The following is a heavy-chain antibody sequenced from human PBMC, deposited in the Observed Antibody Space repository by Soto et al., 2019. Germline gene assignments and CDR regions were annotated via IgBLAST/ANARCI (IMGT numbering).Heavy chain of an antibody. D-gene: IGHD2-15*01. CDR2: IYYSGST. CDR3: ARDGCSGGSCPNWFDP. Sequence: PSETLSLTCTVSGGSISSGGYYWSWIRQHPGKGLEWIGYIYYSGSTYYNPSLKSRVTISVDTSKNQFSLKLSSVTAADTAVYYCARDGCSGGSCPNWFDPWGQGTLVTVSS. V-gene: IGHV4-31*03. J-gene: IGHJ5*02. CDR1: GGSISSGGYY.